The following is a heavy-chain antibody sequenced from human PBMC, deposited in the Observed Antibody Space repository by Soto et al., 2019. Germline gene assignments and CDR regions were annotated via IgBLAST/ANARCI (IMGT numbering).Heavy chain of an antibody. CDR3: ARDGSQGSGCYIFDY. J-gene: IGHJ4*02. Sequence: GGSLRLSCAASGFTFSSYAMHWVRQAPGKGLEWVAVISYDGSNKYYADSVKGRFTISRDNSKNTLYLQMNSLRAEDTSVYYCARDGSQGSGCYIFDYWGQGTLVTVSS. V-gene: IGHV3-30*04. D-gene: IGHD1-26*01. CDR2: ISYDGSNK. CDR1: GFTFSSYA.